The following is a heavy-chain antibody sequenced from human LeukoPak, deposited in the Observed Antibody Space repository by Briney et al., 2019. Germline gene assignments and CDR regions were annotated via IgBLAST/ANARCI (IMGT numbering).Heavy chain of an antibody. CDR2: ISSSGSTI. J-gene: IGHJ6*03. V-gene: IGHV3-11*04. D-gene: IGHD6-6*01. CDR3: ARDGAARLLRYYYYMDL. Sequence: GGSLRLSCAASGFTFSDYYMSWIRQAPGKGLEGVSDISSSGSTIYYADSVKGRFTISRDNAKNSLYLQMNSLRPEDTAVYYCARDGAARLLRYYYYMDLWGKGTTVTVSS. CDR1: GFTFSDYY.